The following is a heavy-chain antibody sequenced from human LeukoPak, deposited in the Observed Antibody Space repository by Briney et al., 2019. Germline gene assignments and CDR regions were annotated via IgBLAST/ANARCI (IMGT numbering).Heavy chain of an antibody. CDR1: GFTVSNNY. J-gene: IGHJ4*02. Sequence: GGSLRLSCAASGFTVSNNYMSWVRQAPGKGLEWVANIKPDGSDKFYVDSVKDRFIISRDNAENSLYLQMNSLRAEDTAMYYCARGHWGMDCWGQGTLVTVSS. V-gene: IGHV3-7*04. D-gene: IGHD7-27*01. CDR2: IKPDGSDK. CDR3: ARGHWGMDC.